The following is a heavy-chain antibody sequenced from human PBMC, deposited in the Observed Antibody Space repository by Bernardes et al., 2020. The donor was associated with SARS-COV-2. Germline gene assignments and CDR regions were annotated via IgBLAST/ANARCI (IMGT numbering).Heavy chain of an antibody. CDR3: ARTYQLLSPGYDYFDY. CDR1: GGSIGSRSYY. V-gene: IGHV4-39*01. CDR2: IYYSGNT. J-gene: IGHJ4*02. D-gene: IGHD2-2*01. Sequence: SETLSLTCTVSGGSIGSRSYYWGWIRQPPGKGLEWIGNIYYSGNTYYNPSLKSRVTISADTSKNQFSLRVSSVTAADTAVYYCARTYQLLSPGYDYFDYWGQGTLVTVSS.